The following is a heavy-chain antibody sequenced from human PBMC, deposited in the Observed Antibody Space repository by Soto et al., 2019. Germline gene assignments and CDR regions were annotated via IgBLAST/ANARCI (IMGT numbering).Heavy chain of an antibody. CDR1: GFTFSGFY. D-gene: IGHD7-27*01. CDR3: VKDVWAR. CDR2: ISNSGDKT. V-gene: IGHV3-23*01. Sequence: EVQLLESGGGWVQPGGSLRLSCAASGFTFSGFYMNWVRQAPGKGLEWVSAISNSGDKTHYADSVMGRFTISRDNTKNTLFLKMTRLRAYDTAIYFFVKDVWARWGQGNLVTVSS. J-gene: IGHJ4*02.